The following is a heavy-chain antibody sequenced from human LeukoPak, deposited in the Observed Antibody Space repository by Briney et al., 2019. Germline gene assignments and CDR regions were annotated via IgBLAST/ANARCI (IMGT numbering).Heavy chain of an antibody. CDR1: GFTFSDYS. CDR2: ISSGSSTI. D-gene: IGHD1-14*01. J-gene: IGHJ4*02. V-gene: IGHV3-48*01. Sequence: GGSLRLSCAASGFTFSDYSMNWVRQAPGKGLEWISYISSGSSTIYYADSVTGRFTISRDNAENSLYLQMNSLRAEDTALYYCVRENPGSDDYWGQGTLVTVSS. CDR3: VRENPGSDDY.